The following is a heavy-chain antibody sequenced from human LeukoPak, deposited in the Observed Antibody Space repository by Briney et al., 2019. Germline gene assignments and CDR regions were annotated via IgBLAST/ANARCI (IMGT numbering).Heavy chain of an antibody. CDR1: GFIFSGYW. CDR3: ARGYGSGSQPFDY. Sequence: HSGGSLRLSCAAAGFIFSGYWITWVRQAPGKGLEWVANIKPDGSDIYSVDSVKGRFTISRDNAKNSLYLQMNSLRAEDTAVYYCARGYGSGSQPFDYWGQGTLVTVSS. J-gene: IGHJ4*02. CDR2: IKPDGSDI. D-gene: IGHD3-10*01. V-gene: IGHV3-7*04.